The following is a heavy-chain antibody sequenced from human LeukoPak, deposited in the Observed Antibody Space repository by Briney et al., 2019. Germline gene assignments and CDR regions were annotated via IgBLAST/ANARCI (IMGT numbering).Heavy chain of an antibody. J-gene: IGHJ3*02. CDR3: ARDQGALDI. CDR1: GFTFSHYW. CDR2: IKQDGSEK. V-gene: IGHV3-7*01. Sequence: GGSLRLYCAASGFTFSHYWMSWGRQAPGQGLEWLANIKQDGSEKYYVDSVKGRFTISRDNAKNSLYLQMNSQRAEDTAIYYCARDQGALDIWGQGTMVTVSS.